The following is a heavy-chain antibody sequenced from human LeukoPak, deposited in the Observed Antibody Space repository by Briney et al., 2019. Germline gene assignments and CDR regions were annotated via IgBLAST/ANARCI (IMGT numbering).Heavy chain of an antibody. J-gene: IGHJ4*02. Sequence: ASVKVSCKTSGYTFTGYYMHWVRQAPGQGLEWMGWINPNSGGTNYAQKFQGRVTMTRDTSISTAYMELSRLRSDDTAVYYCARHGPTGTDRIDYWGQGTLVTVSS. CDR3: ARHGPTGTDRIDY. V-gene: IGHV1-2*02. CDR2: INPNSGGT. D-gene: IGHD1-1*01. CDR1: GYTFTGYY.